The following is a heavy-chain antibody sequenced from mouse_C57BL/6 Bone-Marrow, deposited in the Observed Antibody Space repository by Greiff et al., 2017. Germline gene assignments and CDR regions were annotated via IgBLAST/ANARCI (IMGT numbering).Heavy chain of an antibody. CDR1: GYTFTDYY. V-gene: IGHV1-26*01. D-gene: IGHD2-3*01. CDR3: ARRWEPAWLAY. CDR2: INPNNGGT. J-gene: IGHJ3*01. Sequence: EVQLQQSGPELVKPGASVKISCKASGYTFTDYYMNWVKQSPGKSLEWIGDINPNNGGTSYNQKFKGKATLTVDKSSSTAYMELRSLTAEDAAVYYCARRWEPAWLAYWGQGTLVTVSA.